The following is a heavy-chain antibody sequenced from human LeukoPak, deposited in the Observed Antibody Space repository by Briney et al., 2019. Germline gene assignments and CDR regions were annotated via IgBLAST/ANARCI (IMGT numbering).Heavy chain of an antibody. J-gene: IGHJ4*02. CDR3: ARVPGYGDFLFDY. D-gene: IGHD4-17*01. CDR1: GGSISSYY. V-gene: IGHV4-59*01. CDR2: IYYSGST. Sequence: SETLSLTCAVSGGSISSYYWSWIRQPPGKGLEWIGYIYYSGSTNYNPSLKSRVTISVDTSKNQFSLKLSSVTAADTAVYYCARVPGYGDFLFDYWGQGTLVTVSS.